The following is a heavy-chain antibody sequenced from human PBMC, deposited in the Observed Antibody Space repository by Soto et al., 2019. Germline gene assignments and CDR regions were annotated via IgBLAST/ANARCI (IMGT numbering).Heavy chain of an antibody. J-gene: IGHJ4*02. V-gene: IGHV1-18*04. Sequence: QVQLLQSGPEVKRPGASVKVSCQASGYTFTAYGLNWVRRAQGRGLEWMGRIATHDGSSVSAQRLQGRLTLTRDSFTSTAYMELGGLTSDDTGLYYFARNDGDDSTNFWGQGTLVTVSS. CDR2: IATHDGSS. D-gene: IGHD3-22*01. CDR1: GYTFTAYG. CDR3: ARNDGDDSTNF.